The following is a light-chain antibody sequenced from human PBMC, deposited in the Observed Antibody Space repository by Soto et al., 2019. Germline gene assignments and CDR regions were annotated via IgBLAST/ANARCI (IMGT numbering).Light chain of an antibody. CDR1: QSVSSY. CDR3: QQRSNWPLT. V-gene: IGKV3-11*01. CDR2: DTS. J-gene: IGKJ4*01. Sequence: EIVLTQSPAPLSLSPGERATLSCMSSQSVSSYLAGYQQKPCQASRLLIYDTSNSSTGTPARFSGSGSGTDFTLTISSLEPEDFAVYYCQQRSNWPLTVGGATKVEIK.